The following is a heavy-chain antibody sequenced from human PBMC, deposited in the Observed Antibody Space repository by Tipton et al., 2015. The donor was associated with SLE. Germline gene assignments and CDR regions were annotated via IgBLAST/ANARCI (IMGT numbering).Heavy chain of an antibody. Sequence: TLSLTCTVSGGSISSYYWSWIRQPPGKGLEWIGSFFYSESTYYYNPSLKSRITMFLDTSKNQFSLSLSSVTAADTAMYYCARETLTGTITFWGQGTLVTVSS. CDR3: ARETLTGTITF. J-gene: IGHJ1*01. D-gene: IGHD1-7*01. CDR1: GGSISSYY. V-gene: IGHV4-59*12. CDR2: FFYSESTY.